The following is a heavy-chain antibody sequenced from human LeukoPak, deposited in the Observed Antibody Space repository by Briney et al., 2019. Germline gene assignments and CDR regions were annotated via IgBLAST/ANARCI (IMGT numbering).Heavy chain of an antibody. Sequence: PSETLSLTCTVSGGSISGNYWSWIRPHPGKGLEWIGYIYYRGRTNSHPSINSRVTISVDTSKNQFSLKLSSVTAADTAVYYCARHQASAAREDYYDYGMDVWGQGTTVTVSS. J-gene: IGHJ6*02. CDR1: GGSISGNY. D-gene: IGHD2-2*01. CDR3: ARHQASAAREDYYDYGMDV. V-gene: IGHV4-59*08. CDR2: IYYRGRT.